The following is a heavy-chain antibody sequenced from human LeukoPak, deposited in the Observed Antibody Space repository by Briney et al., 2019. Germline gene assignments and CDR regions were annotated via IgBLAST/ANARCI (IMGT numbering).Heavy chain of an antibody. CDR3: ARGLGTTTFADFDY. D-gene: IGHD1-7*01. J-gene: IGHJ4*02. V-gene: IGHV1-18*01. CDR2: ISPYNGNT. CDR1: GYTFTSSG. Sequence: ASVKVSCMASGYTFTSSGISWVRQAPGQGLEWMGWISPYNGNTDYAQKVQGRVTMTTDTSTSTAYMDLRSLTSDDTAVYYCARGLGTTTFADFDYWGQGTLVTVSS.